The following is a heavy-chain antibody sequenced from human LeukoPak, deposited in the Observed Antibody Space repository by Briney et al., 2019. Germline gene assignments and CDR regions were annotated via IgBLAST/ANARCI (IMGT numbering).Heavy chain of an antibody. CDR1: GGSFSGYY. V-gene: IGHV4-34*01. CDR2: INHSGST. D-gene: IGHD6-13*01. Sequence: SETLSLTCAVYGGSFSGYYWSWIRQPPGKGLEWIGEINHSGSTNYNPSLKSRVTISVDTSKNQFSLELSSVTAADTAVYYCARRSIAAALGYWGQGTLVTVSS. CDR3: ARRSIAAALGY. J-gene: IGHJ4*02.